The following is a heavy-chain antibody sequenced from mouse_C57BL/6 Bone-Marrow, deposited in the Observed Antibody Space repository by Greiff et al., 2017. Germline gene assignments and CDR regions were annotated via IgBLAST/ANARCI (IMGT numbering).Heavy chain of an antibody. CDR2: IHPNSGST. D-gene: IGHD1-1*01. V-gene: IGHV1-64*01. Sequence: QVQLQQSGAELVKPGASVKLSCKASGYTFTSYWMHWVKQRPGQGLEWIGMIHPNSGSTNYNEKFKSKATLTVDKSSSTAYMQLSSLTSEDSAVYYCARYYYGSSYWYFDVWGTGTTVTVSS. CDR1: GYTFTSYW. CDR3: ARYYYGSSYWYFDV. J-gene: IGHJ1*03.